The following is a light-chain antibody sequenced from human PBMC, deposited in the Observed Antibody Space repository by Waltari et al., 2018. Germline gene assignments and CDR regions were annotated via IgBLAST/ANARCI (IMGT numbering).Light chain of an antibody. V-gene: IGKV3-11*01. CDR2: DAS. J-gene: IGKJ1*01. Sequence: EIVLTQSPATLSLSPRERATLSCRASQSVSNLLGWYQQKPGQAPRLLIYDASNRATGIPARFSGSGSGTDFTLTISSLEPEDFAIYYCQHRRNWPWTFGQGTRVEIK. CDR1: QSVSNL. CDR3: QHRRNWPWT.